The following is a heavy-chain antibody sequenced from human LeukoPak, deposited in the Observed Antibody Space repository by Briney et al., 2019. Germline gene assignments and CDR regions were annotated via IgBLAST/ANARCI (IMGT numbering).Heavy chain of an antibody. CDR3: ARRITIFGVVRSIDY. CDR2: IYHSGNT. J-gene: IGHJ4*02. V-gene: IGHV4-4*02. Sequence: PSGTLSLTCVVSGGSISSSNWWSWVRPPPGKGLEWIGEIYHSGNTYYNPSLKSRVTISVDKSKNQFSLKLSSVTAADTAVYYCARRITIFGVVRSIDYWGQGTPVTVSS. D-gene: IGHD3-3*01. CDR1: GGSISSSNW.